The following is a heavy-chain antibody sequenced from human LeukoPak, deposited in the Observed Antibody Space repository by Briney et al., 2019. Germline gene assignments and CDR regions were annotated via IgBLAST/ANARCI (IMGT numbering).Heavy chain of an antibody. J-gene: IGHJ5*02. Sequence: SETLSLTCTVSGGSISSGDYYWSWIRQPPGKGLEWIGYIYYSGSTYYNPSLESRVTISVDTSKNQFSLKLSSVTAADTAVYYCAREYGDDNWFDPWGQGTLVTVSS. CDR2: IYYSGST. V-gene: IGHV4-30-4*01. D-gene: IGHD2-21*02. CDR1: GGSISSGDYY. CDR3: AREYGDDNWFDP.